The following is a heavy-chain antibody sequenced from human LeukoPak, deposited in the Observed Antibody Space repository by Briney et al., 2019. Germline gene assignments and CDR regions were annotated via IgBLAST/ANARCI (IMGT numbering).Heavy chain of an antibody. D-gene: IGHD6-19*01. CDR3: ATRYSSGWYLKRTDY. CDR1: GGSFSGYY. J-gene: IGHJ4*02. V-gene: IGHV4-34*01. Sequence: SETLSLTCAVYGGSFSGYYWSWIRQPPGKGLEWIGEINHSGSTNYNPSLKSRVTISVDMSKNQFSLKLSSVTAEDTAVYYCATRYSSGWYLKRTDYWGQGTLVTVSS. CDR2: INHSGST.